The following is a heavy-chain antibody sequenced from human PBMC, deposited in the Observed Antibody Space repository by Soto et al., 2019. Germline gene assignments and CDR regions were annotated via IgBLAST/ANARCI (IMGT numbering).Heavy chain of an antibody. J-gene: IGHJ5*02. Sequence: SVKVSCKASGGTFSSYAISWVRQAPGQGLEWMGGIIPIFGTANYAQKFQGRVTITADESTSTAYMELSSLRSEDTAVYYCARSAHASGYYSPIAYNWFDPWGQGTLVTVSS. V-gene: IGHV1-69*13. CDR1: GGTFSSYA. CDR3: ARSAHASGYYSPIAYNWFDP. CDR2: IIPIFGTA. D-gene: IGHD3-22*01.